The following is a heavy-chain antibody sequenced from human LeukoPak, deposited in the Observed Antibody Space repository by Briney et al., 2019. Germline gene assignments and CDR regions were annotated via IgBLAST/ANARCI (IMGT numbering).Heavy chain of an antibody. CDR2: IFPGDSDA. V-gene: IGHV5-51*01. CDR3: ARQRTYSGSYSDY. CDR1: GYSFTSYW. J-gene: IGHJ4*02. D-gene: IGHD1-26*01. Sequence: GESLKISCQGSGYSFTSYWIGWVRQMPGKGLEWMGIIFPGDSDARYSPSFQGQVTISADKSISTAYLQWSSPKASDTAMYYCARQRTYSGSYSDYWGQGTLVTVSS.